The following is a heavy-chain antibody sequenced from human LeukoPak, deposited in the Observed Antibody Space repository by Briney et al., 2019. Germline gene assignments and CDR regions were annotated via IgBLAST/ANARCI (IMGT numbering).Heavy chain of an antibody. CDR1: GFTFSTYS. CDR3: ARGGYSSSWCHY. CDR2: ISSSSGFI. D-gene: IGHD6-13*01. Sequence: PGGSLRLSCAASGFTFSTYSMNWVRQAPGKGLEWVSSISSSSGFIYYADSVKGRFTISRDNSKNTLYLQMNSLRAEDTAVYYCARGGYSSSWCHYWGQGTLVTVSS. V-gene: IGHV3-21*01. J-gene: IGHJ4*02.